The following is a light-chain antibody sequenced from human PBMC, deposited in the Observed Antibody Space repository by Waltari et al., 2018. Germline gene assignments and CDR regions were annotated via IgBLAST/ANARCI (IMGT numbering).Light chain of an antibody. J-gene: IGLJ3*02. CDR2: VNSDGSH. CDR1: SGHSSYA. V-gene: IGLV4-69*01. Sequence: QLMLTQSPSASASLGASVKLTYTLSSGHSSYAIAWHQQQPEKGPRYLMKVNSDGSHIKGDGIPDRFSGSSSGAGRYLTISSLQSEDEADYYCQTGGFGIWVFGGGTKLTVL. CDR3: QTGGFGIWV.